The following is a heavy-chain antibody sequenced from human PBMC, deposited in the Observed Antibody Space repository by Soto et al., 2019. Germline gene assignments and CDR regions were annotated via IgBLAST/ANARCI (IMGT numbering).Heavy chain of an antibody. D-gene: IGHD2-15*01. V-gene: IGHV4-34*01. J-gene: IGHJ4*02. CDR2: INHSGST. Sequence: QVLLQQWGAGLLKPSETLSLTCAVYGGSFSDYYWSWIRQPPGQGLEWIGEINHSGSTNYNPSLKSRVTISVDTSKNQIFLKLTSVTAADTAVYYCARGDLVADYWGQGTLVTVSS. CDR3: ARGDLVADY. CDR1: GGSFSDYY.